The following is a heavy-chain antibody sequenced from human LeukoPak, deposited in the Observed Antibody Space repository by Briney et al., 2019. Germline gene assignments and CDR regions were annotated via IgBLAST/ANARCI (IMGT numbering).Heavy chain of an antibody. D-gene: IGHD1-26*01. CDR2: IYYSGST. Sequence: PSETLSLTCTVSGGSISSSSYYWGWIRQPPGKGLEWIGSIYYSGSTYYNPSLKSRVTISVDTSKNQFSLKLSSVTAADTAVYYCATSFSGNYYNWFDPWGQGTLVTVSS. V-gene: IGHV4-39*01. CDR3: ATSFSGNYYNWFDP. CDR1: GGSISSSSYY. J-gene: IGHJ5*02.